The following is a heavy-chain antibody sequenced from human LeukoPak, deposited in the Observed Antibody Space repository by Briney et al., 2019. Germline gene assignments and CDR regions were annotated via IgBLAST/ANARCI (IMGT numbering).Heavy chain of an antibody. J-gene: IGHJ4*02. Sequence: ASVKVSCKASGYTFTGYYMHWVRQAPGQGLEWMGWINPNSGGTNYAQKFQGRVTLTRDSSISTAYMELSRLRFDDTAIYYCAREKSRGLIAARAIDYWGQGTLVTVSS. CDR3: AREKSRGLIAARAIDY. CDR2: INPNSGGT. D-gene: IGHD6-6*01. CDR1: GYTFTGYY. V-gene: IGHV1-2*02.